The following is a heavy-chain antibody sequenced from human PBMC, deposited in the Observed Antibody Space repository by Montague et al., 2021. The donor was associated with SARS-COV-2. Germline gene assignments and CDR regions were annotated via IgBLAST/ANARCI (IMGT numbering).Heavy chain of an antibody. V-gene: IGHV4-59*01. Sequence: SETLSLTCTVSGGSISSYYWSWIRQPPGKGLEWIGYIYYSGSTNYNPSLKSRVTISVDTSKNQFSLKLSSVTAADTAVYYCPRIWYSSGYQGIYYFDYWGQGTLVTVSS. D-gene: IGHD3-22*01. J-gene: IGHJ4*02. CDR1: GGSISSYY. CDR2: IYYSGST. CDR3: PRIWYSSGYQGIYYFDY.